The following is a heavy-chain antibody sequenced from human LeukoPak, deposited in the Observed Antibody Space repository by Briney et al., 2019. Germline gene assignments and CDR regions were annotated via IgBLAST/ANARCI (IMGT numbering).Heavy chain of an antibody. CDR3: ARGRVSRWFDP. CDR2: INHSGST. CDR1: GPSFSGYY. J-gene: IGHJ5*02. Sequence: PSETLSLTCAVYGPSFSGYYWSWIRQPPGKGMEWIGEINHSGSTNYNPSLKSRVTISVDTSKNQFSLKLSSVTAADTAVYYCARGRVSRWFDPWGQGTLVTVSS. V-gene: IGHV4-34*01.